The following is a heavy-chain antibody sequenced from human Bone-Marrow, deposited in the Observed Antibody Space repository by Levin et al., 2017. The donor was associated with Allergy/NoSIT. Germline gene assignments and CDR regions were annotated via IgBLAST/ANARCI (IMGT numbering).Heavy chain of an antibody. V-gene: IGHV3-53*01. CDR2: LYSNGDT. CDR1: GFTVSSNY. J-gene: IGHJ5*02. CDR3: ARGVFDHPFHP. Sequence: GGSLRLSCAASGFTVSSNYMSWVRQAPGKGLEWVSILYSNGDTYYADSVRGRFTISRDNSRNIVYLQMNSLRAEDTAVYFCARGVFDHPFHPWGQGTLVTVSS.